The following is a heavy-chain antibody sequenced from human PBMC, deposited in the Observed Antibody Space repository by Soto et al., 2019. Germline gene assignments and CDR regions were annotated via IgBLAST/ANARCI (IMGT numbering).Heavy chain of an antibody. CDR1: GFTFDDYA. Sequence: EVQLVESGGGLVQPGRSLRLSCSASGFTFDDYAMHWVRQAPGKGLEWVSGISWNSGNIGYADSVKGRFTISRDNAKNSLYMQMNSLRAEDTALYYCAKFGTGATGDALDIWGQGTKVTVSS. CDR2: ISWNSGNI. CDR3: AKFGTGATGDALDI. D-gene: IGHD3-10*01. V-gene: IGHV3-9*01. J-gene: IGHJ3*02.